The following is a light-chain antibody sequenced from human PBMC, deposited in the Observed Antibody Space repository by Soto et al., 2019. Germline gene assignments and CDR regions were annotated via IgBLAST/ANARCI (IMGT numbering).Light chain of an antibody. J-gene: IGLJ2*01. Sequence: QSALTQPPSVSGAPGQRVTISCTGSSSNIGAGYDVHWYQQLPGTAPKLLIYGNSNRPSGVPDRFSGSKSATSASLAITGLQAEDEADYYCQSYDSSLSGSEVFGGGTKVTVL. V-gene: IGLV1-40*01. CDR1: SSNIGAGYD. CDR2: GNS. CDR3: QSYDSSLSGSEV.